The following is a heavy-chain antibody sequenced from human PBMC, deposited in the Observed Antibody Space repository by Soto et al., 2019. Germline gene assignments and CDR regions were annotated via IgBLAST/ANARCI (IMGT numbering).Heavy chain of an antibody. V-gene: IGHV3-23*01. CDR2: ISGSGGST. CDR3: AKGGRPGSGSAYGMDV. Sequence: GGSLRLSCAASGFTFSSYAMSWVRQAPGKGLEWVSAISGSGGSTYYADSVKGRFTISRDNSKNRLYLQRNSLKAEETAVYYCAKGGRPGSGSAYGMDVWGQGTTVTVSS. D-gene: IGHD3-10*01. J-gene: IGHJ6*02. CDR1: GFTFSSYA.